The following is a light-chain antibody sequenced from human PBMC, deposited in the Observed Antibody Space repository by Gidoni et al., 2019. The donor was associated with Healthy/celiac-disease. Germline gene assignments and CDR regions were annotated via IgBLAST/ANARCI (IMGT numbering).Light chain of an antibody. CDR3: CSYAGSSTLRVWV. V-gene: IGLV2-23*02. CDR1: SSDVGSYNL. Sequence: QSALTQPASVSGSPGQSITISCTGTSSDVGSYNLVSWYQQHPGKAPKLMIYEVSKRPSGVSNRFSGSKSGNTASLTISGLQAEDEADYYCCSYAGSSTLRVWVFGGGTKLTVL. J-gene: IGLJ3*02. CDR2: EVS.